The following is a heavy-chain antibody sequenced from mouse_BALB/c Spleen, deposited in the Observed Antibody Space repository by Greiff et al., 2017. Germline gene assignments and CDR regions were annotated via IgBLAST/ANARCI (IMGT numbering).Heavy chain of an antibody. CDR3: ARKSSYRYFDV. CDR1: GYTFSSYW. Sequence: VQLQQSGAELMKPGASVKISCKATGYTFSSYWIEWVKQRPGHGLEWIGEILPGSGSTNYNEKFKGKATFTADTSSNTAYMQLSSLTSEDSAVYYCARKSSYRYFDVWGAGTTVTVSS. J-gene: IGHJ1*01. D-gene: IGHD1-1*01. CDR2: ILPGSGST. V-gene: IGHV1-9*01.